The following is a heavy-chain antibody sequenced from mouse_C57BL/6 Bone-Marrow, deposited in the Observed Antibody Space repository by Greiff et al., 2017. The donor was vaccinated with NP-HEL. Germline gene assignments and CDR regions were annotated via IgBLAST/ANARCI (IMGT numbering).Heavy chain of an antibody. CDR3: ARGIGRYFDV. CDR1: GYSITSGYY. Sequence: VQLKESGPGLVKPSQSLSLTCSVTGYSITSGYYWNWIRQFPGNKLEWMGYISYDGSNNYNPSLKNRISITRDTSKNQFFLKLNSVTTEDTATYYGARGIGRYFDVWGTGTTVTVSS. CDR2: ISYDGSN. D-gene: IGHD4-1*01. J-gene: IGHJ1*03. V-gene: IGHV3-6*01.